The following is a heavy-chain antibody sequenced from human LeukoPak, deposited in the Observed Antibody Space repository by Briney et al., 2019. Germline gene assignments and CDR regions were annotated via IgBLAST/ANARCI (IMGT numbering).Heavy chain of an antibody. CDR2: ISSSGSAI. CDR1: GFAFSSYV. CDR3: ATDLVGGTNY. V-gene: IGHV3-48*02. J-gene: IGHJ4*02. Sequence: GGSLRLSCVASGFAFSSYVMNWVREAPGNGLEWVSYISSSGSAIYYADSVKGRFTISRDNAKNSLFLQVNSLRDEDTALYYCATDLVGGTNYWGQGILVTVSS. D-gene: IGHD1-26*01.